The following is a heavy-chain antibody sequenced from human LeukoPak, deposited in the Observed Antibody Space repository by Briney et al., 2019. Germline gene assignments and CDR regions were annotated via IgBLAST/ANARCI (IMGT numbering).Heavy chain of an antibody. J-gene: IGHJ3*02. V-gene: IGHV4-61*02. CDR2: IYTSGST. D-gene: IGHD2-2*02. CDR3: ARDTGYCSSTSCYRPVDI. Sequence: SETLSLTCTVSGGSISSGSYYWSWIRQPAGKGLEWIGRIYTSGSTNYNPSLKSRVTISVDTSKNQFSLKLSSVTAADMAVYYCARDTGYCSSTSCYRPVDIWGQGTMVTVSS. CDR1: GGSISSGSYY.